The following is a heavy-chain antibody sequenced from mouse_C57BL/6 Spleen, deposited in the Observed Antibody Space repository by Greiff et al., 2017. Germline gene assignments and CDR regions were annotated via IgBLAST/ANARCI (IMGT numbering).Heavy chain of an antibody. CDR2: IDPSDSET. V-gene: IGHV1-52*01. Sequence: QVQLQQPGAELVRPGSSVKLSCKASGYTFTSYWLHWVKQRPIQGLEWIGNIDPSDSETHYNQKFKDKATLTVDKSSSTAYMQLSSLTSEDSAVYYCARLITTVDYWGQGTTLTVSS. D-gene: IGHD1-1*01. CDR1: GYTFTSYW. J-gene: IGHJ2*01. CDR3: ARLITTVDY.